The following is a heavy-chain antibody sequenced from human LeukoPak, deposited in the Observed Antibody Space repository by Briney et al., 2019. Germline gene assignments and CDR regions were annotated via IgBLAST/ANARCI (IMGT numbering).Heavy chain of an antibody. Sequence: SETLSLTCAVYGGSFSCYYWSWIRQPPGKGLEWIGEINHSGSTNYNPSLRSRVTISVDTSKNQFSLKLSSVTAADTAVYYCARVDGDYEPLSAFDIWGQGTMVTVSS. J-gene: IGHJ3*02. D-gene: IGHD4-17*01. V-gene: IGHV4-34*01. CDR2: INHSGST. CDR1: GGSFSCYY. CDR3: ARVDGDYEPLSAFDI.